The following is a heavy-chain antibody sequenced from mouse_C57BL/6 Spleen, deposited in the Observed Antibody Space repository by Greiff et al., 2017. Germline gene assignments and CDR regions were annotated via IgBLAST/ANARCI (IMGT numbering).Heavy chain of an antibody. D-gene: IGHD2-3*01. CDR3: ARRWLLYYYAMDD. J-gene: IGHJ4*01. Sequence: QVQLQQPGAELVRPGSSVKLSCKASGYTFTSYWMHWVKQRPIQGLEWIGNIDPSDSETHYNQKFKDKATLTVDKSSSTAYMQLSSLTSEDSAVYYCARRWLLYYYAMDDWGQGTSVTVAS. CDR2: IDPSDSET. V-gene: IGHV1-52*01. CDR1: GYTFTSYW.